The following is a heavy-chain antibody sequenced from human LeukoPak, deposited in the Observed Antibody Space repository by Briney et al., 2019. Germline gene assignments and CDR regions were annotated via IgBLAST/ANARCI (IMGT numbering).Heavy chain of an antibody. Sequence: SETLSLTCAVSGDSISSSNWWSWVRQPPGKGLEWIGEIYHSGSTNYNPSLKSRVTISVDKSKNQFSLKLSSVTAADTAVYYCARATGNDARKFDYWGQGTLVTVSS. D-gene: IGHD1-1*01. CDR3: ARATGNDARKFDY. CDR2: IYHSGST. CDR1: GDSISSSNW. J-gene: IGHJ4*02. V-gene: IGHV4-4*02.